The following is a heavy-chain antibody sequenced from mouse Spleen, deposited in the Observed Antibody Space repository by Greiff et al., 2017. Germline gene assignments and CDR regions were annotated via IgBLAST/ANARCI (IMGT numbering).Heavy chain of an antibody. CDR3: ASGDYGSSYSFAY. J-gene: IGHJ3*01. CDR1: GYTFTSYW. Sequence: QVQLQQPGAELVRPGSSVKLSCKASGYTFTSYWMHWVKQRPIQGLEWIGNIDPSDSETHYNQKFKDKATLTVDKSSSTAYMQLSSLTSEDSAVYYCASGDYGSSYSFAYWGQGTLVTVSA. V-gene: IGHV1-52*01. CDR2: IDPSDSET. D-gene: IGHD1-1*01.